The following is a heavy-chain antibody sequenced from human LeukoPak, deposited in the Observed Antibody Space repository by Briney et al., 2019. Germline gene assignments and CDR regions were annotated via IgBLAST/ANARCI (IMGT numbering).Heavy chain of an antibody. V-gene: IGHV3-23*01. CDR1: GFTFSAYS. CDR2: ISVSDGST. J-gene: IGHJ4*02. CDR3: VKDWRDESNCGGDCLQY. Sequence: GGSLRLSCVASGFTFSAYSMTWVRQAPGKGLDWVSSISVSDGSTYYADSVRGRFTISRDNSKNTLHLHMNSLRAEDTAVYYCVKDWRDESNCGGDCLQYWGRGTLVTVSS. D-gene: IGHD2-21*02.